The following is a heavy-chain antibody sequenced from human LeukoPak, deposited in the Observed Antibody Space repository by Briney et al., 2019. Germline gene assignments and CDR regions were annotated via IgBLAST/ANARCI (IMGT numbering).Heavy chain of an antibody. Sequence: GGSLRLSCAASGFTFDDYAMHWVRQAPGKGLEWVAVIWYDGSNKYYADSVKGRFTISRDNSKNTLYLQMNSLRAEDTAVYYCATDREYCSGGNCYELPFDYWGQGTLVTVSS. CDR1: GFTFDDYA. CDR3: ATDREYCSGGNCYELPFDY. D-gene: IGHD2-15*01. J-gene: IGHJ4*02. V-gene: IGHV3-33*08. CDR2: IWYDGSNK.